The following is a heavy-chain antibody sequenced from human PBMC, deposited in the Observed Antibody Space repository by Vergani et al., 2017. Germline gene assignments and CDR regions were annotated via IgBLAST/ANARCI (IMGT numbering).Heavy chain of an antibody. J-gene: IGHJ6*02. Sequence: QVQLVQSGAEVKKPGSSVKVSCKASGYTFTSYAMNWVRQAPGQGLEWMGWINTNTGNPTYAQGFTGRFVFSLDTSVSTAYLQISSLKAEDTAVYYCARSNRWLQNPYYYYGMDVWGQGTTVTVSS. CDR2: INTNTGNP. D-gene: IGHD5-24*01. CDR1: GYTFTSYA. V-gene: IGHV7-4-1*02. CDR3: ARSNRWLQNPYYYYGMDV.